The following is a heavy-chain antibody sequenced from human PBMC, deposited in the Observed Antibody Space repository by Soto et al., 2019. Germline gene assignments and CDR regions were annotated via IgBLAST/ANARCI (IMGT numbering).Heavy chain of an antibody. Sequence: RAMRLSSAASGFTLSTYEIHCVRQAPGKGLEYVSGISNNGAHTDYAKSVKGRFTISRDNSENTLYLQMGSLRAEDMALYYCATRGYGSRWPNVYLDVWSKGTTVTVSS. CDR3: ATRGYGSRWPNVYLDV. CDR2: ISNNGAHT. V-gene: IGHV3-64*01. J-gene: IGHJ6*03. CDR1: GFTLSTYE. D-gene: IGHD6-13*01.